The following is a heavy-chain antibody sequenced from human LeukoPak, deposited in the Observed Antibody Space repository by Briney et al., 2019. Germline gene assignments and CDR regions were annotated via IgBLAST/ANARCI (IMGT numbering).Heavy chain of an antibody. V-gene: IGHV3-33*06. CDR1: GFTFSSYG. CDR3: AKAGPAYCSSTSCYFGYYYYYYMDV. J-gene: IGHJ6*03. D-gene: IGHD2-2*01. CDR2: IWYDGSNK. Sequence: PGRSLRLSCAASGFTFSSYGMHWVRQAPGKGLEWVAVIWYDGSNKYYADSVKGRFTISRDNSKNTLYLQMNSLRAEDTAVYYCAKAGPAYCSSTSCYFGYYYYYYMDVWGKGTTVTVSS.